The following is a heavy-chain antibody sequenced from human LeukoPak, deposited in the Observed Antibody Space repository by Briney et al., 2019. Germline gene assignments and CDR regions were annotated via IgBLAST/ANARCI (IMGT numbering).Heavy chain of an antibody. Sequence: SGTLSLTCAVYGGSFSGYHWTWIRQSPGKGLEWIGDINPSGSTYYNPSLKSRLTLSVDTSKNQFSLKLRSVTAADTAVYYCARGRHDITMIVVVMTSVSYYLVVWGKGTTVTVS. CDR2: INPSGST. CDR1: GGSFSGYH. V-gene: IGHV4-34*01. J-gene: IGHJ6*03. D-gene: IGHD3-22*01. CDR3: ARGRHDITMIVVVMTSVSYYLVV.